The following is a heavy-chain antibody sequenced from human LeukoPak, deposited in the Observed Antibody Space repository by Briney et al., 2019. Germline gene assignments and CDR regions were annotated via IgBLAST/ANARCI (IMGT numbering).Heavy chain of an antibody. D-gene: IGHD3-16*01. J-gene: IGHJ4*02. CDR1: GFTVSSNY. V-gene: IGHV3-66*01. CDR3: TFWGYSQNYYFAY. CDR2: IYSGGST. Sequence: GGSLRHSCAASGFTVSSNYMSWVRQAPGKGLECVSVIYSGGSTYYADSVKGRFTISRDNTKNTLYLQMNSLRVADTAVYNCTFWGYSQNYYFAYWGQGTLVTVSS.